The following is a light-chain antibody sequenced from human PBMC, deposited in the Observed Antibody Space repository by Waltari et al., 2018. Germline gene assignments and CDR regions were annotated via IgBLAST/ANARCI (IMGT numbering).Light chain of an antibody. V-gene: IGLV1-40*01. Sequence: QSVLTQPPSVSGAPGQRVTISCTGSGSNIGAGYDVHWYQQLPRAAPKLLIYGGPIRPLGVPARFLCSTSGTSASLAITGLQAEDEADYYCQSYDTSLSVVCGGGTKLTVL. CDR2: GGP. CDR3: QSYDTSLSVV. J-gene: IGLJ3*02. CDR1: GSNIGAGYD.